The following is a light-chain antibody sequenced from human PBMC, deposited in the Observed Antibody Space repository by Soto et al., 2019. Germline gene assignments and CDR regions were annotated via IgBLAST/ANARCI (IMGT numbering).Light chain of an antibody. Sequence: EIVLTQSPATLSLSPGERATLSCRASQSVSSYLAWYQQKPGQAPRLLIYDASNRATGIPARFSGSGSGTDFTLTISRLEPEDFAVYHCQQYGRSPLTFGGGTKVDIK. CDR3: QQYGRSPLT. CDR2: DAS. CDR1: QSVSSY. V-gene: IGKV3-11*01. J-gene: IGKJ4*01.